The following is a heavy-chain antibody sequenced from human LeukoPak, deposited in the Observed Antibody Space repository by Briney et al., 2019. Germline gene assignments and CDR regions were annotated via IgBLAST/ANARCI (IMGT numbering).Heavy chain of an antibody. CDR2: ISSSSSYI. CDR3: ARDFYCGGDCYSAVYYYYMDV. J-gene: IGHJ6*03. V-gene: IGHV3-21*01. D-gene: IGHD2-21*02. Sequence: GGSLRLSCAASGFTFSSYSMNWVRQAPGKGLEWVSSISSSSSYIYYADSVKGRFTISRDNAKNSLYLQMNSLRAEDTAVYYCARDFYCGGDCYSAVYYYYMDVWGKGTTVTVSS. CDR1: GFTFSSYS.